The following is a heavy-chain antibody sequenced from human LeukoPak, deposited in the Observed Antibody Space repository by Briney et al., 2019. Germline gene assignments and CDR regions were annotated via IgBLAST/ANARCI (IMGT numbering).Heavy chain of an antibody. D-gene: IGHD6-13*01. J-gene: IGHJ5*02. CDR3: ARVVFTGIAAAGHNWFDP. CDR2: IYYSGST. CDR1: GGSISSGDYY. Sequence: PSETLSLTCTVSGGSISSGDYYWSWIRQPPGKGLEWIGHIYYSGSTYYNPSLKSRVTISVDTSKNQFSLKLSSVTAADTAVYYCARVVFTGIAAAGHNWFDPWGQGTLVTVSS. V-gene: IGHV4-30-4*02.